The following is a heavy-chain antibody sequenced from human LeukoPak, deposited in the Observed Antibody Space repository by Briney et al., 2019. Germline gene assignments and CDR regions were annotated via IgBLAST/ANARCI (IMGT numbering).Heavy chain of an antibody. CDR3: ARDEIYGSGSGNWFDP. Sequence: GGSLRLSCAASGFTFSSYAVHWVRQAPGKGLEWVAVISYDGSNKYYADSVKGRFTISRDNSKNTLYLQMNSLRAEDTAVYYCARDEIYGSGSGNWFDPWGQGTLVTVSS. D-gene: IGHD3-10*01. CDR2: ISYDGSNK. J-gene: IGHJ5*02. CDR1: GFTFSSYA. V-gene: IGHV3-30*04.